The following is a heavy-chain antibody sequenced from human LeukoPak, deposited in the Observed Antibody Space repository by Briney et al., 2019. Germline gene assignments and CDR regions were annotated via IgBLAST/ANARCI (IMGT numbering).Heavy chain of an antibody. D-gene: IGHD3-22*01. J-gene: IGHJ4*02. Sequence: PGGSLRLSCAASGFTFSSYAMHWVRQAPGKGLEWVAVISYDGSNKYYADSVKGRFTISRDNSKNTLYLQMNSLGAEDTAVYYCARDFRFLYYDSSGYPDYWAREPWSPSPQ. CDR1: GFTFSSYA. CDR3: ARDFRFLYYDSSGYPDY. CDR2: ISYDGSNK. V-gene: IGHV3-30*01.